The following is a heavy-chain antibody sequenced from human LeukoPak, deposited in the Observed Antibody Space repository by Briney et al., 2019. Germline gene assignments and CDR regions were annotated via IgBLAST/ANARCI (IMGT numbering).Heavy chain of an antibody. Sequence: PGGSLRLSCAASGFTFSSYWMSWVRQAPGKGLEWVANIKQDGSEKYYVDSVKGRFTISRDNAKNSLYLQMNSLRAEDTAVYYCARGSITMIVVEEYYFDYWGQGTLVTVSS. D-gene: IGHD3-22*01. CDR1: GFTFSSYW. V-gene: IGHV3-7*01. J-gene: IGHJ4*02. CDR2: IKQDGSEK. CDR3: ARGSITMIVVEEYYFDY.